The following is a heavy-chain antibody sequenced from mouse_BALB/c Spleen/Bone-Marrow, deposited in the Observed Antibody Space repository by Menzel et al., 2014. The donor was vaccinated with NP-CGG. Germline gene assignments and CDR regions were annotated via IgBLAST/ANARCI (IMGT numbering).Heavy chain of an antibody. CDR1: GFTLTDYY. J-gene: IGHJ3*01. CDR2: IRNKANGYTT. CDR3: ARDIGDYVRFAY. V-gene: IGHV7-3*02. D-gene: IGHD2-13*01. Sequence: EVQLVESGGGLVQPGGSLRLSCATSGFTLTDYYMSWVRQPPGKALEWLGFIRNKANGYTTEYSASVKGRFTISRDNSQSILYLQMNTLRAEDSATYYCARDIGDYVRFAYWGQGTLVTVSA.